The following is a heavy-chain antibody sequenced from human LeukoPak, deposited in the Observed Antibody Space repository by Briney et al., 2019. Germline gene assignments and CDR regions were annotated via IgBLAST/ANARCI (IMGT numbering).Heavy chain of an antibody. CDR3: AREGVVVAAPVDY. CDR2: INPSGGST. J-gene: IGHJ4*02. CDR1: GYTFTSYG. V-gene: IGHV1-46*01. D-gene: IGHD2-15*01. Sequence: ASVKVSCKASGYTFTSYGISWVRQAPGQGLEWMGIINPSGGSTSYAQKFQGRVTMTRDTSTSTVYMELSSLRSEDTAVYYCAREGVVVAAPVDYWGQGTLVTVSS.